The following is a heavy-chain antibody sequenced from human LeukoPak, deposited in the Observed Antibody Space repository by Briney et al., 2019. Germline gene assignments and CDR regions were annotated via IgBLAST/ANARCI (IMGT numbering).Heavy chain of an antibody. J-gene: IGHJ4*02. CDR1: GFTFSSYA. D-gene: IGHD2-2*01. CDR3: ARGSENIVVVPAATAFDY. Sequence: GGSLRLSCAASGFTFSSYAMSWVRRAPGKGLEWVSAISGSGGSTYYADSVKGRFTISRDNSKNTLYLQMNSLRAEDTAVYYCARGSENIVVVPAATAFDYWGQGTLVTVSS. V-gene: IGHV3-23*01. CDR2: ISGSGGST.